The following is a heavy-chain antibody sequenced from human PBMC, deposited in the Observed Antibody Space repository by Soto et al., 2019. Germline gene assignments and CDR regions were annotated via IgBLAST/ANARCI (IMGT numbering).Heavy chain of an antibody. CDR1: GFTVSSNY. J-gene: IGHJ4*02. CDR3: ARCDGSTSYCFYFDN. V-gene: IGHV3-66*01. Sequence: GGSLRLSCAASGFTVSSNYMSWVRQAPGKGLEWVSAIYSGGSTYYGDPVKGRFSISRDNSKNTLYLQMNSLRAEDTAVYYCARCDGSTSYCFYFDNWGQGTLVTVSS. D-gene: IGHD3-10*01. CDR2: IYSGGST.